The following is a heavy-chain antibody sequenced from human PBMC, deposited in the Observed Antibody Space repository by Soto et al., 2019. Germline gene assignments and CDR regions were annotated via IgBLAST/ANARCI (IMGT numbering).Heavy chain of an antibody. CDR1: GGSFSSYY. V-gene: IGHV4-34*01. D-gene: IGHD3-3*01. J-gene: IGHJ5*02. CDR2: INHSGST. Sequence: PSETLSLTCAVYGGSFSSYYWSWTRQPPGKGLEWIGEINHSGSTNYNPSLKSRATISVDTSKNQFSLKLSSVTAPDTAVYYCAGGGLHYDFWRVYKGNWFDPGGRGTLVPFSS. CDR3: AGGGLHYDFWRVYKGNWFDP.